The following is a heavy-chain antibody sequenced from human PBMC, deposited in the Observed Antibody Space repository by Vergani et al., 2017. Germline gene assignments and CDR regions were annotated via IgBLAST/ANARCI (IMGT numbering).Heavy chain of an antibody. CDR2: IRDKTYNYAT. CDR3: GRKQSPASLMDKPIDI. D-gene: IGHD1-26*01. J-gene: IGHJ5*02. Sequence: EVQLVESGGGLVQPGGSLTHSCAASGFNFSGSAMHWVRQTSGKGLEWIGRIRDKTYNYATAYAVSVKGRFIISRDDSKKTAYLQMNRLTIEDTAVYYCGRKQSPASLMDKPIDIWGQGTLVTVSS. CDR1: GFNFSGSA. V-gene: IGHV3-73*02.